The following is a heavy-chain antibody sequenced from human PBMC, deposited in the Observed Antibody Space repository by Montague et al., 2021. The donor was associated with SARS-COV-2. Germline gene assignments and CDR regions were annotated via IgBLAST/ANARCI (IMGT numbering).Heavy chain of an antibody. J-gene: IGHJ6*02. CDR1: GGSISSGSYY. CDR2: IYYSGST. V-gene: IGHV4-39*01. Sequence: SETLSLTCTVSGGSISSGSYYWSWIRQPAGKGLEWIGSIYYSGSTYYNPSLKSRVTISVDTSKKQFSLKVTPVTAADTAVYYCARQAQLFHRATDYYDMDVWGQGTTVTVSS. D-gene: IGHD1-1*01. CDR3: ARQAQLFHRATDYYDMDV.